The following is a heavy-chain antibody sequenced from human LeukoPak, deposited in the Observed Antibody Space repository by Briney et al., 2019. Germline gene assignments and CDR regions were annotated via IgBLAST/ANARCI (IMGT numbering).Heavy chain of an antibody. J-gene: IGHJ5*02. V-gene: IGHV1-2*02. CDR3: ARATPRHYGGLMGANWFDP. D-gene: IGHD4-23*01. Sequence: GASVKVSCKASGYTFTGHYMHWVRQAPGQGLEWMGWINPNSGGTNYAQKFQGRVTMTTDTSTSTAYMELRSLRSDDTAVYYCARATPRHYGGLMGANWFDPWGQGTLVTVSS. CDR1: GYTFTGHY. CDR2: INPNSGGT.